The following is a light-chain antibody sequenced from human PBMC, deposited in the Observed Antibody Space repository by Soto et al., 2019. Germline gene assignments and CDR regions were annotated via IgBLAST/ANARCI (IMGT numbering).Light chain of an antibody. CDR3: QQYDSYSSGP. V-gene: IGKV1-5*01. J-gene: IGKJ1*01. CDR2: DAS. Sequence: DIQMTQSPSTLSAPVGDRVTITCRASQSITTWLAWYQQKPGKAPKVLIFDASSLKTGVPSRFSGSGSGTEFTLTISNLQPDDFATYYCQQYDSYSSGPFGQGTKVDI. CDR1: QSITTW.